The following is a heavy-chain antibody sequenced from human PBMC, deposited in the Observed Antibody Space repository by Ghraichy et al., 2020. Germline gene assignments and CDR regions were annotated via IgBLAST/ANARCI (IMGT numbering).Heavy chain of an antibody. V-gene: IGHV3-23*01. CDR3: AKNKGSGWMYYFDY. D-gene: IGHD6-19*01. CDR1: GFTFSSTA. Sequence: GGSLRLSCVASGFTFSSTAVSWVRQAPGRGLQWVSAIDGSGGTTYYADSVKGRFTISRDNSKNTLYLQMNSLRAEDTAVYYCAKNKGSGWMYYFDYWGQGTLVTVSS. CDR2: IDGSGGTT. J-gene: IGHJ4*02.